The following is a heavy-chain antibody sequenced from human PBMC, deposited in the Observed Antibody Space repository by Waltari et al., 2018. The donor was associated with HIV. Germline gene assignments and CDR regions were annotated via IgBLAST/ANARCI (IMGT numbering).Heavy chain of an antibody. CDR2: ISGSGGST. J-gene: IGHJ4*02. V-gene: IGHV3-23*04. D-gene: IGHD3-22*01. Sequence: EVQLVESGGGLVQPGGSLSLSCAASGFTFTNYTMNWVRQAPGKGLEWGSAISGSGGSTYYADSVKGRFTISRDNSKNTLYLQMNSLRAEDTAVYYCAKDDSTGSSGYYPFHYWGQGTLITVSS. CDR1: GFTFTNYT. CDR3: AKDDSTGSSGYYPFHY.